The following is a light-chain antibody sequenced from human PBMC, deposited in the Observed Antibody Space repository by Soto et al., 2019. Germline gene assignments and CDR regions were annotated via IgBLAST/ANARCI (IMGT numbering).Light chain of an antibody. CDR1: QSISSW. Sequence: DIQMTQSPSTLSASVGDRVTITCRASQSISSWLAWYQQKPGKAPKLLIYDASSLESGVPSRFSGSGSGTEFTLNISSLQPDDFATYYCKQYNSDSPYTFGQGTKLEIK. CDR2: DAS. CDR3: KQYNSDSPYT. V-gene: IGKV1-5*01. J-gene: IGKJ2*01.